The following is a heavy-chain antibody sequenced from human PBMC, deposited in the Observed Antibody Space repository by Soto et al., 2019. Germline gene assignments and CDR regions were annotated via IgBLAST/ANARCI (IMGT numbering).Heavy chain of an antibody. CDR2: ISVYNGNT. D-gene: IGHD6-19*01. CDR1: GYTFTKYA. J-gene: IGHJ6*02. V-gene: IGHV1-18*01. CDR3: AREGAGLYYYYYGMDV. Sequence: QVQLVQSGAEVKTPGASVKVSCKASGYTFTKYAISWMRQAPGQGLEWIGWISVYNGNTKYAENPQGRVTVTTDASTPTVYMELRSLRSDDTAVYYCAREGAGLYYYYYGMDVWGQGTTVTVPS.